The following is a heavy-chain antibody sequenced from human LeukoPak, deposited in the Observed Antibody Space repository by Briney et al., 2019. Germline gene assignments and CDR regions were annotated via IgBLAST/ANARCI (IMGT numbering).Heavy chain of an antibody. CDR2: INEDGSKK. D-gene: IGHD6-19*01. CDR1: GFTMSTTW. CDR3: AKEGPRVPHKAGDWFDP. Sequence: GGSLRLSCAASGFTMSTTWMSRVRQAPGKGLECVALINEDGSKKYYGDPVKGRFTISRDNARNSVYLYMNSLRDDDTAVYYCAKEGPRVPHKAGDWFDPWGQGSLVTVS. V-gene: IGHV3-7*04. J-gene: IGHJ5*02.